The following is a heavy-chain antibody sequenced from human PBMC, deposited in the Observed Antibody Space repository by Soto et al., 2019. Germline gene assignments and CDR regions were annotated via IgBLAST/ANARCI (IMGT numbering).Heavy chain of an antibody. CDR1: GGSMSHYY. V-gene: IGHV4-59*01. J-gene: IGHJ3*02. D-gene: IGHD1-26*01. Sequence: QVQLRGSGPGLVKPSETLSLTCTVSGGSMSHYYWSWIRQPPGKGLEWIGYIYYSGTTNYNPSLKSRVTILLDTSKNQFSLKLVSLTAADTAFYYCARGRGGTYDAFDIWGQGTLVTVSS. CDR3: ARGRGGTYDAFDI. CDR2: IYYSGTT.